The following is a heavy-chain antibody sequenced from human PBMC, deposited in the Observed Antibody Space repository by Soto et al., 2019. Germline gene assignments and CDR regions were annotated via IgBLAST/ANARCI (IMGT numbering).Heavy chain of an antibody. CDR2: INPSGGST. CDR1: TDAFTSYY. V-gene: IGHV1-46*01. D-gene: IGHD2-2*01. CDR3: TTSSDALDI. J-gene: IGHJ3*02. Sequence: ASVKVSCKASTDAFTSYYIHWVRQAPGQGLEWMGVINPSGGSTKYAQKFQGRVTMTRDTSTSTVYMEVSSLKSDDTAMYYCTTSSDALDIWGQGTMVTVSS.